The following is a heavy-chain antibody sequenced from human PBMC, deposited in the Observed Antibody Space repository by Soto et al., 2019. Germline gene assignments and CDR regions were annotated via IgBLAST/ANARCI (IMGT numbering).Heavy chain of an antibody. J-gene: IGHJ6*03. Sequence: GGSLRLSCTASGFTFGDYAMSWFRQAPGKGLEWVGFIRSKDYGGTTEYAASVKGRFTISRDDSKSIVYLQMNSLKTEDTAVYYCTRNYDYIWGSYHKNYYYYYMDVWGKGTTVTVSS. CDR3: TRNYDYIWGSYHKNYYYYYMDV. CDR2: IRSKDYGGTT. V-gene: IGHV3-49*03. CDR1: GFTFGDYA. D-gene: IGHD3-16*02.